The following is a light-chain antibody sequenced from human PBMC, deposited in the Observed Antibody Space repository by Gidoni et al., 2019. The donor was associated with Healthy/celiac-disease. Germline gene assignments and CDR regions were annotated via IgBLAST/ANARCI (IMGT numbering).Light chain of an antibody. Sequence: SYELTQPPSVSVSPGQTASITCSGDKLGDKYACWYQPKPGQSPVLVIYQDSKRPSGIPERFSGSNSGNTATLTISGTQAMDEADYYCQAWDSSTAAFGTGTKVTVL. CDR2: QDS. J-gene: IGLJ1*01. CDR3: QAWDSSTAA. CDR1: KLGDKY. V-gene: IGLV3-1*01.